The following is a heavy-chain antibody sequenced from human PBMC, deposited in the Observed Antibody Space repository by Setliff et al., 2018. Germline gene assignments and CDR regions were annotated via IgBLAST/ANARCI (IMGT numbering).Heavy chain of an antibody. V-gene: IGHV1-18*01. J-gene: IGHJ4*02. CDR2: ITAYDGNT. D-gene: IGHD6-25*01. Sequence: ASVKVSCKTSSYTFTNYGINWVRQAPGRGLEWMGWITAYDGNTHYAQKFQGRVTMTADASTSTANMELRGLRSDDTAVYDCTRGPKDFVVLAAAACFDFWGQGTLVTVSS. CDR1: SYTFTNYG. CDR3: TRGPKDFVVLAAAACFDF.